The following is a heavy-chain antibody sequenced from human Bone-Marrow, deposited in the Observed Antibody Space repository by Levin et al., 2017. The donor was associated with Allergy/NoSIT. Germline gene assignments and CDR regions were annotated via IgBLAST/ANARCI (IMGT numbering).Heavy chain of an antibody. Sequence: PGGSLRLSCAASGFTFSAFGMHWVRQPPGRGLEWVAVISYDGGHKFYADSVKGRFTISRDNSKNTHYLQMNSLRAEDTAVYYCTRDRGEWGQFYFDYWGQGTLLTVSS. D-gene: IGHD1-26*01. J-gene: IGHJ4*02. CDR1: GFTFSAFG. V-gene: IGHV3-33*01. CDR2: ISYDGGHK. CDR3: TRDRGEWGQFYFDY.